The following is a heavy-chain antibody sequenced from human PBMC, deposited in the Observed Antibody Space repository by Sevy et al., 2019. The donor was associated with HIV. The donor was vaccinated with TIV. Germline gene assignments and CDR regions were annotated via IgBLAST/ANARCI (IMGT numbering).Heavy chain of an antibody. Sequence: GSLRLSCAASGFTFDTYWMQWVRQAPGKGLEWVANIRQDGGEIYYSDSVKGRFTISRDNAKESLFLQMTNLKVEDSGIYYCARRFFDVWGHGVLVTVSS. CDR3: ARRFFDV. V-gene: IGHV3-7*01. D-gene: IGHD3-16*01. J-gene: IGHJ4*01. CDR1: GFTFDTYW. CDR2: IRQDGGEI.